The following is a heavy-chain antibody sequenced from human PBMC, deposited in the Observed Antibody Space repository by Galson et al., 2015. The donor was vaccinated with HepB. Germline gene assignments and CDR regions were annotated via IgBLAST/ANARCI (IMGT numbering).Heavy chain of an antibody. CDR3: AKDSGYDFYWYFDL. V-gene: IGHV3-23*01. D-gene: IGHD5-12*01. CDR1: GFTFSRYA. Sequence: SLRLSCAASGFTFSRYAMSWVRQAPGQGLEWVSAISGSGGSTYYADSVKGRFTITTDNSKNTLYLQMNSLRAEDTAVYYCAKDSGYDFYWYFDLWGRGTLVTVSS. CDR2: ISGSGGST. J-gene: IGHJ2*01.